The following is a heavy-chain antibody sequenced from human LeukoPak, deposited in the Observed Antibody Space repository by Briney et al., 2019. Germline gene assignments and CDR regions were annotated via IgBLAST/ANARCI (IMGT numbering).Heavy chain of an antibody. CDR2: FSGRTTNT. CDR3: AKGMLVATTNFDY. CDR1: GFTFSNFA. V-gene: IGHV3-23*01. D-gene: IGHD5-24*01. Sequence: PGRSLRLSCAASGFTFSNFAMTWVRQAPGKGLEWVSTFSGRTTNTYYADSVKGRFTISRHNSENTLYLQMNSLRAEDTAVYYCAKGMLVATTNFDYWGQGALVTVSS. J-gene: IGHJ4*02.